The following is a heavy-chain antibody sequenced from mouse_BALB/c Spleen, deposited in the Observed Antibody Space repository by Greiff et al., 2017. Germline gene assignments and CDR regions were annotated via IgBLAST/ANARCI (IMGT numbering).Heavy chain of an antibody. CDR3: ARDAWFAY. V-gene: IGHV7-1*02. CDR2: RRNKANDYTT. CDR1: GFTFSDFY. Sequence: EVKVVESGGGLVQPGGSLRLSCASSGFTFSDFYMEWVRQPPGKRLEWIAARRNKANDYTTEYSASVKGRFIVSRDTSQSILYLQMNALRAEDTAIYYCARDAWFAYWGQGTLVTVSA. J-gene: IGHJ3*01.